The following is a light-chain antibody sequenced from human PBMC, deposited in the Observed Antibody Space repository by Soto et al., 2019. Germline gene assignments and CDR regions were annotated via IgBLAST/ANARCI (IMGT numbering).Light chain of an antibody. CDR3: MQALQAHMYT. Sequence: DVVMTQSPLSLPVTPGEPASISCRSSQSLLNSNGYNYLDWYLQKPGQSPQLLIYLGSNRASGVPDRFSGSGSGTDLTLKISRVAADDVGVSYCMQALQAHMYTIGPGTKLEIK. V-gene: IGKV2-28*01. J-gene: IGKJ2*01. CDR2: LGS. CDR1: QSLLNSNGYNY.